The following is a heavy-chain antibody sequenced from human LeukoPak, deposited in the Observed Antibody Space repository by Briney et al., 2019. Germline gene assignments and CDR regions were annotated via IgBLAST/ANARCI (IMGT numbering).Heavy chain of an antibody. CDR2: IKQDGSEK. CDR3: ARDVGIVVARWDYYYYGMDV. V-gene: IGHV3-7*01. CDR1: GFTFSSYW. D-gene: IGHD2-15*01. J-gene: IGHJ6*02. Sequence: GGSLRLSCAASGFTFSSYWMSWVRQAPGKGLEWVANIKQDGSEKYYADSVKGRFTISRDNAKNSLYLQMNSLRAEDTAVYYCARDVGIVVARWDYYYYGMDVWGQGTTVTVSS.